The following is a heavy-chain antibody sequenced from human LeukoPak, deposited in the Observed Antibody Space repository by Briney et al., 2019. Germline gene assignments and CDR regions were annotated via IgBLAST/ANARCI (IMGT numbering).Heavy chain of an antibody. V-gene: IGHV5-51*01. CDR1: GYSFTSYW. Sequence: GESLKISCKGSGYSFTSYWIGWVRQMPGKGLEWMGIIYPGDSDTRYSPSLQGQVTISADKSISTAYLQWSSLKASDTAMYYCARTAMGDCSGGSCYSDNALDIWGQGTMVTVSS. CDR2: IYPGDSDT. J-gene: IGHJ3*02. D-gene: IGHD2-15*01. CDR3: ARTAMGDCSGGSCYSDNALDI.